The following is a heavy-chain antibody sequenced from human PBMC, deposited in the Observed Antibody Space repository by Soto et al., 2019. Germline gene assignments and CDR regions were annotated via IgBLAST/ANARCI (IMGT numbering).Heavy chain of an antibody. D-gene: IGHD3-16*01. V-gene: IGHV3-33*05. CDR1: GFTFRSYV. J-gene: IGHJ1*01. CDR3: ARWGTTGGLDV. Sequence: QVQLVESGGGVVQPGTSLRVSCVGSGFTFRSYVIHWVRQAPGKGLECVALTSYDGSDKYYGDSVRGRFTISRDNSRNTVDLQMDSLRLEETALYYCARWGTTGGLDVWGQGTLVSVSS. CDR2: TSYDGSDK.